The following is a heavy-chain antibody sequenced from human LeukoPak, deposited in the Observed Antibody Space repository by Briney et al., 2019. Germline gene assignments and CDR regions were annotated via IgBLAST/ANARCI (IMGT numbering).Heavy chain of an antibody. V-gene: IGHV3-30*04. CDR3: AREFYGDYVDY. CDR2: ISYDGSNK. D-gene: IGHD4-17*01. Sequence: GGSLRLSCAASGFTFSSYAMHWVRQAPGKGLEWVAVISYDGSNKYYADSVKGRFTISRDNSKNTLYLQMNSLRAEDTAVYYCAREFYGDYVDYWGQGTLVTVSS. J-gene: IGHJ4*02. CDR1: GFTFSSYA.